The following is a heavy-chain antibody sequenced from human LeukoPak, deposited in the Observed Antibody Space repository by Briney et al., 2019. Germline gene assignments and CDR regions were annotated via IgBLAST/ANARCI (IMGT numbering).Heavy chain of an antibody. J-gene: IGHJ4*02. CDR1: GFTFGDYA. Sequence: GGSLRLSCTASGFTFGDYAMSWVRQAPGKGLEWVGFIRSKAYGGTTEYAASVEGRFTISRDDSKSIAYLQMNSLKTEDTAVYYCTRDHPAVQGDYFDYWGQGTLVTVSS. D-gene: IGHD4-17*01. V-gene: IGHV3-49*04. CDR3: TRDHPAVQGDYFDY. CDR2: IRSKAYGGTT.